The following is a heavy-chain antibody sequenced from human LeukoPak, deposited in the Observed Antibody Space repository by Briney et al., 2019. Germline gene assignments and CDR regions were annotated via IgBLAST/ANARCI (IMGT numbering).Heavy chain of an antibody. J-gene: IGHJ4*02. D-gene: IGHD5-12*01. CDR3: AKDRAAGYSGYDLAIDY. Sequence: PGGSLRLSCAASGFTFSSYGMSWVRQAPGKGLEWVSAISGSGGSTYYADSVKGRLTISRDNSKNTLYLQMNSLRAEDTAVYYCAKDRAAGYSGYDLAIDYWGQGTLVTVSS. CDR2: ISGSGGST. V-gene: IGHV3-23*01. CDR1: GFTFSSYG.